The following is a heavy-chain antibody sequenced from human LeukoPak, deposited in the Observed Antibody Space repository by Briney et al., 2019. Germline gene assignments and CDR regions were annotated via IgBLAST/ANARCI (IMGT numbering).Heavy chain of an antibody. Sequence: SETLSLTCTGSGGSISSYYWSWIRQPPGKGLEWIGYIYYSGSTNYNPSLKSRVTISVDTSKNQFSLKLSSVTAADTAVYYCARFGDRYYGSGSYPNWFDPWGQGTLVTVSS. D-gene: IGHD3-10*01. CDR2: IYYSGST. CDR1: GGSISSYY. CDR3: ARFGDRYYGSGSYPNWFDP. J-gene: IGHJ5*02. V-gene: IGHV4-59*01.